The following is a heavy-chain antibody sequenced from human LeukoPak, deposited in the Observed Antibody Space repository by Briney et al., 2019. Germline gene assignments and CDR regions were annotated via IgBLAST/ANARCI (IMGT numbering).Heavy chain of an antibody. V-gene: IGHV4-39*07. J-gene: IGHJ4*02. Sequence: SSETLSLTCTVSGGSISSSSYYWGWIRQPPGKGLEWIWSIYYSGPTYFNPSLKSRVTISVDTSKNQFSLKLSSVTAADTAVYYCARGQVVTVIDYWGQGTLVTVSS. CDR1: GGSISSSSYY. CDR2: IYYSGPT. CDR3: ARGQVVTVIDY. D-gene: IGHD3-22*01.